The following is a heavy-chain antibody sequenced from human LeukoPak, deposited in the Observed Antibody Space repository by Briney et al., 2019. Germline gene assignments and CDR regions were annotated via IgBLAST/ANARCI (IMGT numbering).Heavy chain of an antibody. J-gene: IGHJ6*03. Sequence: VKVSCKASGGTFSSYAISWVRQAPGQGLEWMGGIIPIFGTANYAQKFQGRVTITTDESTSTAYMELSSLRSEDTAVYYCARDVVVVPVASYYYYYMDVWGKGTTVTVSS. CDR1: GGTFSSYA. V-gene: IGHV1-69*05. CDR2: IIPIFGTA. CDR3: ARDVVVVPVASYYYYYMDV. D-gene: IGHD2-2*01.